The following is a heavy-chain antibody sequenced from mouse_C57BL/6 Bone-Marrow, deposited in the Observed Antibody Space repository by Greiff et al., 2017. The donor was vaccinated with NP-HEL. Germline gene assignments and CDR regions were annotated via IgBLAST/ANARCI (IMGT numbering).Heavy chain of an antibody. V-gene: IGHV3-6*01. Sequence: EVKLMESGPGLVKPSQSLSLTCSVTGYSITSGYYWNWIRQFPGNKLEWMGYISYDGSNNYNPSLKNRISITRDTSKNQFFLKLNSVTTEDTATYYCARDLDYDGAYWGQGTLVTVSA. CDR3: ARDLDYDGAY. J-gene: IGHJ3*01. D-gene: IGHD2-4*01. CDR2: ISYDGSN. CDR1: GYSITSGYY.